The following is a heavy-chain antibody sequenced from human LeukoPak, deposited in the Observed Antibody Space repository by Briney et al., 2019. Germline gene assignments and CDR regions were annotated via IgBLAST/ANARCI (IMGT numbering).Heavy chain of an antibody. CDR3: ARGIVVVPAAIWRGDYSNHADAFDI. CDR2: IYYSGST. Sequence: SETLSLTCTVSGGSISSSSYYWGWIRQPPGKGLEWIGSIYYSGSTNYNPSLKSRVTISVDTSKNQFSLKLSSVTAADTAVYYCARGIVVVPAAIWRGDYSNHADAFDIWGQGTMVTVSS. V-gene: IGHV4-39*07. J-gene: IGHJ3*02. CDR1: GGSISSSSYY. D-gene: IGHD2-2*02.